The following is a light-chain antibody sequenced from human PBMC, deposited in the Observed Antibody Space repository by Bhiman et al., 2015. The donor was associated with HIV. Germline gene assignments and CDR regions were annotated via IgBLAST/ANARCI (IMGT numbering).Light chain of an antibody. V-gene: IGLV2-14*03. CDR2: DVA. CDR1: KNGIGSYSY. CDR3: SSYTSSSTIYV. Sequence: QSALTQPASVSGSPGESITISCTGTKNGIGSYSYVSWYQQHPGKAPKLMIYDVAKRPSGVSNRFSGSKSGNTASLTISGLQAEDEADYYCSSYTSSSTIYVFGTGTKVTVL. J-gene: IGLJ1*01.